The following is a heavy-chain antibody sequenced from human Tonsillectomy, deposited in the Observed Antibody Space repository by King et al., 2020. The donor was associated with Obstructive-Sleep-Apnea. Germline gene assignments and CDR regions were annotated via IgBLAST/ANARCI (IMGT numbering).Heavy chain of an antibody. Sequence: QLQESGPGLVKPSGTLSLTCAVSGGSISRSNWWSWVRQPPGKGLEWIGEIYHSGSTNYNPSFKSRVTISVDTSKNQFSLKLRSVTAADTAIYYCVRISEDLDNYGYPDYWGQGTLVTVSS. CDR2: IYHSGST. J-gene: IGHJ4*02. D-gene: IGHD5-18*01. V-gene: IGHV4-4*02. CDR3: VRISEDLDNYGYPDY. CDR1: GGSISRSNW.